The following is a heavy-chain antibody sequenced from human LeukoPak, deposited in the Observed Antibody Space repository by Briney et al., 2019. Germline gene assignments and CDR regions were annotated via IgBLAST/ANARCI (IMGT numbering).Heavy chain of an antibody. Sequence: GASVKVSCKASGYTFTGYYMHWVRQAPGQGLERMGWINPNSGGTNYAQKFQGRVTMTRDTSISTAYMELSRLRSDDTAVYYCARDRVLGYQLLPGYFDYWGQGTLVTVSS. CDR3: ARDRVLGYQLLPGYFDY. CDR1: GYTFTGYY. J-gene: IGHJ4*02. V-gene: IGHV1-2*02. D-gene: IGHD2-2*01. CDR2: INPNSGGT.